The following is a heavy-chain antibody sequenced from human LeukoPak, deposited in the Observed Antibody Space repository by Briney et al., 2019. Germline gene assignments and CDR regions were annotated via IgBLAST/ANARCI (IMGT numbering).Heavy chain of an antibody. J-gene: IGHJ6*02. V-gene: IGHV1-69*13. Sequence: SVKVSCKASGGTFSSYAISWVQQAPGQGLEWMGGIIPIFGTANYAQKFQGRVTITADESTSTAYMELSSLRSEDTAVYYCARDAGYCSSTSCPRGMDVWGQGTTVTVSS. D-gene: IGHD2-2*01. CDR1: GGTFSSYA. CDR3: ARDAGYCSSTSCPRGMDV. CDR2: IIPIFGTA.